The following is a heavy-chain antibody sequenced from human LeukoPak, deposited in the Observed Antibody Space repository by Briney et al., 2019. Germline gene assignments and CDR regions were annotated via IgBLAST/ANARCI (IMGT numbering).Heavy chain of an antibody. CDR3: ARGEPKDDAFDI. Sequence: ASVKVSCKASGYTFTSYDINWVRQATGQRLEWMGWMNPNSGNTGYAQKFQGRVTMTRNTSISTAYMELSSLRSEDTAVYYCARGEPKDDAFDIWGQGTMVTVSS. V-gene: IGHV1-8*01. J-gene: IGHJ3*02. CDR2: MNPNSGNT. CDR1: GYTFTSYD.